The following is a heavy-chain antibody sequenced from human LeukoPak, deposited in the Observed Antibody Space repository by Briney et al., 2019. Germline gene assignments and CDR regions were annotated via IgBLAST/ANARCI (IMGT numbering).Heavy chain of an antibody. Sequence: GGSLRLSCAASGFTLSNYWMSWVRQAPGRGLGWVANINPDENEKYYEDSVKGRFTISRDNADNSLYLHMNTLRAEDTAVYYCARFRTVAGNPLDYWGQGTLVTVSS. J-gene: IGHJ4*02. V-gene: IGHV3-7*03. CDR2: INPDENEK. CDR1: GFTLSNYW. CDR3: ARFRTVAGNPLDY. D-gene: IGHD6-19*01.